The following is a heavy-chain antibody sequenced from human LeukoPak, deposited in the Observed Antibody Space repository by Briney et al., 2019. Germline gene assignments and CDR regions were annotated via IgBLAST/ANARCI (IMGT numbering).Heavy chain of an antibody. D-gene: IGHD6-13*01. J-gene: IGHJ4*02. CDR1: GYTFTGYY. Sequence: GASVKVSCKASGYTFTGYYMHWVRQAPGQGLEWMGWINPNSGGTNYAQKFQGWVTMTRDTSISTAYMELSRLRSDDTAVYYCARVHSSSINQLDYWGQGTLVTVSS. V-gene: IGHV1-2*04. CDR3: ARVHSSSINQLDY. CDR2: INPNSGGT.